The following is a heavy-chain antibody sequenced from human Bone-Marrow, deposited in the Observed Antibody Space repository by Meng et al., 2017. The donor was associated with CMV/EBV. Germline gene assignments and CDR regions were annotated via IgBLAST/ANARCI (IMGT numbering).Heavy chain of an antibody. J-gene: IGHJ3*02. Sequence: SETLSLTCAVYGGSFSGYYWSWIRQPPGKGLEWIGHVHYSGSTYYNPSLKSRVTISVDTSKNQFSLKLSSVTAADTAVYYCARRIAARPNAFDIWGQGTMVTVSS. D-gene: IGHD6-6*01. CDR1: GGSFSGYY. V-gene: IGHV4-34*01. CDR2: VHYSGST. CDR3: ARRIAARPNAFDI.